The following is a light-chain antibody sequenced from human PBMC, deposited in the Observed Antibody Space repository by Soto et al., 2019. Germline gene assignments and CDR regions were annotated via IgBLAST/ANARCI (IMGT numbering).Light chain of an antibody. V-gene: IGKV3-20*01. CDR3: QQYGSSVYT. CDR2: EAS. CDR1: QSVTSNY. J-gene: IGKJ3*01. Sequence: EIVLTQSPGTLSLSPGERATLSCRASQSVTSNYLAWYQQKPGQTPRLLIYEASSWIFGIPERFSGSGSGTALTLTISRLEPEDFAVYYCQQYGSSVYTFGPGTKVDIK.